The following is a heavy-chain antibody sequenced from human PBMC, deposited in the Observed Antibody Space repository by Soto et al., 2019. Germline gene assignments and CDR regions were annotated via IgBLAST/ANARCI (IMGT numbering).Heavy chain of an antibody. D-gene: IGHD3-9*01. CDR3: AREDDTTGHYSWFDP. CDR1: GTTFDSFT. Sequence: QVLLVQSGAEVKNPGSSVKVSCKPSGTTFDSFTFNWVRQAPGQGLEWMGGFVPMFGSARIAQRFQGRVRITADASTGTGYMELSDLRSEDTAIYYCAREDDTTGHYSWFDPWGPGTLVTVSS. V-gene: IGHV1-69*01. CDR2: FVPMFGSA. J-gene: IGHJ5*02.